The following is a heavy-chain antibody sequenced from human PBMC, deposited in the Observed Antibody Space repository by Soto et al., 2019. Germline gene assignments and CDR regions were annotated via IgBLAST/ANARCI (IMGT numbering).Heavy chain of an antibody. Sequence: PGGSLRLSCAASGFTFSSYAMSWVRQAPGKGLEWVSAISGSGGSTYYADSVKGRFTISRDNSKNTLYLQMNSLRAEDTAVYYCAKDRGRGLVITLFDYWGQGTLVTVSS. V-gene: IGHV3-23*01. D-gene: IGHD3-9*01. CDR1: GFTFSSYA. J-gene: IGHJ4*02. CDR2: ISGSGGST. CDR3: AKDRGRGLVITLFDY.